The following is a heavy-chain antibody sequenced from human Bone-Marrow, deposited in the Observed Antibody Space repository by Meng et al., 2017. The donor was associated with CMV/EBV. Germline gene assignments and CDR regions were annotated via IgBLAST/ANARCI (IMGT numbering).Heavy chain of an antibody. V-gene: IGHV3-7*03. CDR3: ARTLSSYSSSYYYYYGMDV. J-gene: IGHJ6*02. CDR2: IRQDGSER. CDR1: GFTFSTYW. Sequence: GESLKISCAASGFTFSTYWMSWVRQAPGKGLEWVANIRQDGSERHYVASVKGRFTISRDNSKNTLYLQMNSLRAEDTAVYYCARTLSSYSSSYYYYYGMDVWGQGTTVTVSS. D-gene: IGHD6-6*01.